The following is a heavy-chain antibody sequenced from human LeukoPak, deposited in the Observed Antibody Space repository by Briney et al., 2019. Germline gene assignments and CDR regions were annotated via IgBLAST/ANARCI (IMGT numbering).Heavy chain of an antibody. V-gene: IGHV3-48*02. CDR3: ARRIDF. Sequence: GGSLRLSCVASGFPFSSYSMNWVRQAPGKVLEWLSYIPGGSTTIYYADSVKGRFTISRDNAKNSLFLQMNSLRDEDTAVYYCARRIDFWGQGTLVTVSS. CDR1: GFPFSSYS. J-gene: IGHJ4*02. CDR2: IPGGSTTI.